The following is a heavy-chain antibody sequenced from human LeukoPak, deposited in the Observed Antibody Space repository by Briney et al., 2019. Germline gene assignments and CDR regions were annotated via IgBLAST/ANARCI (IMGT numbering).Heavy chain of an antibody. Sequence: SETLSLTCAVSGYSISSGYYWGWIRQPPGKGLEWIGNIHHSGSTNYNPSLKSRVTISVDTSKNQFSLRLSSVTAADTAVYYCATNSTSRPFDIWGQGTMVTVSS. J-gene: IGHJ3*02. CDR2: IHHSGST. CDR1: GYSISSGYY. V-gene: IGHV4-38-2*01. D-gene: IGHD2-2*01. CDR3: ATNSTSRPFDI.